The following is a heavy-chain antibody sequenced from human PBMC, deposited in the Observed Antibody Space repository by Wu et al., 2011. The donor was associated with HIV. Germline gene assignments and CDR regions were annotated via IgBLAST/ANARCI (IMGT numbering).Heavy chain of an antibody. CDR3: ARLLDSVTQNYNNVDV. CDR1: GYTFTSYH. D-gene: IGHD4-11*01. V-gene: IGHV1-8*02. CDR2: MNPNSGST. J-gene: IGHJ6*02. Sequence: QVQLVQSGAEVKKPGASVKVSCKASGYTFTSYHINWVRQATGQGLEWMGWMNPNSGSTGYAQRFQDRITMTRNTSIGTAYMELRGLRPDDSAIYYCARLLDSVTQNYNNVDVWGQGTTVTVSS.